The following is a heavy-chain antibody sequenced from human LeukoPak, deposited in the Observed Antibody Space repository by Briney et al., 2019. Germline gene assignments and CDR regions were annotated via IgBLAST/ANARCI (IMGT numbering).Heavy chain of an antibody. CDR2: IYYSGST. V-gene: IGHV4-59*08. CDR1: GGSISSYY. D-gene: IGHD1-26*01. Sequence: PSETLSLTCTVSGGSISSYYWSWIRQPPGKGLEWIGYIYYSGSTNYNPSLKSRVTISVETSKNQFSLQLSSLTRADTAVYYCARLDWWEPLGSFDYWGQGTLVTVSA. CDR3: ARLDWWEPLGSFDY. J-gene: IGHJ4*02.